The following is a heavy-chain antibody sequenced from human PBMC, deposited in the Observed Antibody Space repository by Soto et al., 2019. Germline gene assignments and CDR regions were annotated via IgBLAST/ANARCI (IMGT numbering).Heavy chain of an antibody. CDR2: ISGSGGST. D-gene: IGHD6-6*01. CDR1: GFTFSSYA. CDR3: AKLPPSSIAARFAFDI. V-gene: IGHV3-23*01. Sequence: GGSPRLSCAASGFTFSSYAMSWVRQAPGKGLEWVSAISGSGGSTYYADSVKGRFTISRDNSKNTLYLQMNSLRAEDTAVYYCAKLPPSSIAARFAFDIWGQGTMVTVSS. J-gene: IGHJ3*02.